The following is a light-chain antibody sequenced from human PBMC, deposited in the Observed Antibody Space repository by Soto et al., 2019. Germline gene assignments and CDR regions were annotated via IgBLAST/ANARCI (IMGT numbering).Light chain of an antibody. J-gene: IGKJ5*01. CDR3: HQCSNWPRT. Sequence: DIVMTQSPLSLSVTPVEPATLSCRASQSVSSNLAWYQQKPGQAPRLLIYDASNRATGIPARFSGSGSGTEFTLTISSLESGDFAVYYCHQCSNWPRTFGQGTRLEIK. CDR1: QSVSSN. CDR2: DAS. V-gene: IGKV3-11*01.